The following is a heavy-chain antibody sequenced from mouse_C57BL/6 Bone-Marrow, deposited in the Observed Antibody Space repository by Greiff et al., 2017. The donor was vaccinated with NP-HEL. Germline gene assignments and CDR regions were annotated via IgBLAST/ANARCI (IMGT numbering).Heavy chain of an antibody. CDR3: ARSDYYGRRDFDY. CDR1: GYAFSSYW. CDR2: IYPGDGDT. Sequence: VQLQQSGAELVKPGASVKISCKASGYAFSSYWMNWVKQRPGKGLEWIGQIYPGDGDTNYNGKFKGKATLTADKSSSTAYMQLSSLTSEDSAVYFCARSDYYGRRDFDYWGQGTTLTVSS. V-gene: IGHV1-80*01. J-gene: IGHJ2*01. D-gene: IGHD1-1*01.